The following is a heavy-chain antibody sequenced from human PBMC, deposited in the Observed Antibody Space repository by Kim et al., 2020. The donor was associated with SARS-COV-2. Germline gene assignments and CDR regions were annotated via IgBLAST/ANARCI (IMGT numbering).Heavy chain of an antibody. V-gene: IGHV4-59*01. Sequence: STNYNPSRKSRVTISVDTSKNQFSLKLSSVTAADTAVYYCASLYSYEGDYWGQGTLVTVSS. J-gene: IGHJ4*02. CDR2: ST. CDR3: ASLYSYEGDY. D-gene: IGHD5-18*01.